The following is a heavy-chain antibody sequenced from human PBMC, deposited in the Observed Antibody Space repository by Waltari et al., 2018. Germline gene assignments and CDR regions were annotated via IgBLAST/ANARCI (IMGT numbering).Heavy chain of an antibody. CDR1: GGSISSSSYY. CDR2: IYYSGST. CDR3: ARTGYSSSWYYYYYYYMDV. V-gene: IGHV4-39*01. Sequence: QLQLQESGPGLVKPSETLSLTCTVSGGSISSSSYYWGWIRQPPGKGLEWIGSIYYSGSTYYNPSLKSRVTISVDTSKNQFSLKLSSVTAADTAVYYCARTGYSSSWYYYYYYYMDVWGKGTTVTVSS. J-gene: IGHJ6*03. D-gene: IGHD6-13*01.